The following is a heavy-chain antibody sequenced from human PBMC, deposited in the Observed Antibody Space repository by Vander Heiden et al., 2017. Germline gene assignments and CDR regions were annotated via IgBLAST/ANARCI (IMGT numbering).Heavy chain of an antibody. Sequence: QLHLQESGPGLVTPSETLSLTCTLSGDSISGNSYYWGWIRQPPGKGREGIGSLHYGGPTFYNPPIKGGVTIAEATSNGQFSLRRGFVRAAERAGDYGERKDGGGNRAGSFDYGGRGTLSPSPQ. CDR3: ERKDGGGNRAGSFDY. CDR2: LHYGGPT. J-gene: IGHJ4*02. CDR1: GDSISGNSYY. D-gene: IGHD3-16*01. V-gene: IGHV4-39*01.